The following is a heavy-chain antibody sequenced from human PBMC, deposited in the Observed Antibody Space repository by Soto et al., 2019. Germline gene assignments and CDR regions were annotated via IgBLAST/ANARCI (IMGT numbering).Heavy chain of an antibody. V-gene: IGHV1-69*14. CDR2: IVPILDTT. Sequence: QFQLLQSGAEVKKPGSSVKVSCKASGGTFRSFANSWVRQAPGQGLEWMGGIVPILDTTNYAQIFQGRVTITADKSTNTAYMDLSSLRSEDTAVYYCARGHYGVNSRHYHGLDVWGQGTTVTVS. D-gene: IGHD4-17*01. J-gene: IGHJ6*02. CDR1: GGTFRSFA. CDR3: ARGHYGVNSRHYHGLDV.